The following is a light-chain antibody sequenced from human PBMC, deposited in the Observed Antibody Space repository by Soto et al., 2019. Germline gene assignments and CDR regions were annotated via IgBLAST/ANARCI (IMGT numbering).Light chain of an antibody. J-gene: IGKJ1*01. V-gene: IGKV3-15*01. CDR1: QSVSSN. CDR2: GAS. Sequence: PGERTSLDRGASQSVSSNLAWYQQKPGQAPRLLIYGASTSATGIPARFRGRGSGTECSLTISILRSEDLAVYFFQKYNNWPQTFGQGTKV. CDR3: QKYNNWPQT.